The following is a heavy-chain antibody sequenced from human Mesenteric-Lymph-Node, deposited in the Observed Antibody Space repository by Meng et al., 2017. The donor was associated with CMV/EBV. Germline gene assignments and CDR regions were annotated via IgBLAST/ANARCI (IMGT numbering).Heavy chain of an antibody. V-gene: IGHV4-34*04. J-gene: IGHJ5*02. CDR3: ARGTPSYLNFNWFDP. Sequence: RQTTGEGVEWIEEIKNRERSNKNWPDKSRDTISVDTSKNQFSLKLSSVTAADTAVYFCARGTPSYLNFNWFDPWGQGALVTVSS. CDR2: IKNRERS. D-gene: IGHD2/OR15-2a*01.